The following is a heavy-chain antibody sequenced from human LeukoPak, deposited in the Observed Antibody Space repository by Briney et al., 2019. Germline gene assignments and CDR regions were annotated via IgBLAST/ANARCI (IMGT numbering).Heavy chain of an antibody. J-gene: IGHJ4*02. V-gene: IGHV3-7*04. D-gene: IGHD4-23*01. CDR2: IKEDGSDK. Sequence: GGSLRLSCAASEFTFSNYWMSWVRQAPGKGLEWVANIKEDGSDKNYVDSVRGRFTISRDNAKNALYLQMNSLTAEDTAVYYCGREIPGGTPSLDCWGQGTVVTVSS. CDR3: GREIPGGTPSLDC. CDR1: EFTFSNYW.